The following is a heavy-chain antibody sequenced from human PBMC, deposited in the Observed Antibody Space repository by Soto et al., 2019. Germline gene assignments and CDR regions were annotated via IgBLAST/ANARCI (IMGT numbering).Heavy chain of an antibody. CDR3: ARDFATTGYLMDY. J-gene: IGHJ4*02. D-gene: IGHD3-9*01. Sequence: GGVLRLSCAASGFTFSNYAMTWVRQSPGKGLQWVSAISGSGSSTKYADSVKGRFTISRDNSKSTLSLQMNSLRGEDTAVYFCARDFATTGYLMDYWGQGT. CDR2: ISGSGSST. V-gene: IGHV3-23*01. CDR1: GFTFSNYA.